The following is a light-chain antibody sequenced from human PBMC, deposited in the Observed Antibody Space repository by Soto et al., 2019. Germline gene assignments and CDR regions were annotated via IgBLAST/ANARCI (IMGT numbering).Light chain of an antibody. J-gene: IGKJ2*01. V-gene: IGKV1-9*01. CDR1: QGISQY. Sequence: DIHLTQSPSLLSASVGDRVTITCRASQGISQYVAWYQQKPGKAPKLLIYAAVVLQGGIPSRFSGGGSGTEFTVTISSLQSEDFAIYYCQQYDIWPPYTFGQGTKVDNK. CDR3: QQYDIWPPYT. CDR2: AAV.